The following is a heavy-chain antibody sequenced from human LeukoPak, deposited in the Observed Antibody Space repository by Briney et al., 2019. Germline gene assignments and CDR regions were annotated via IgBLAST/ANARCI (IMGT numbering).Heavy chain of an antibody. CDR1: GDSISSGGFY. CDR3: ARYNYYDTSTYYPYYFEY. D-gene: IGHD3-22*01. J-gene: IGHJ4*02. CDR2: IYYSAST. V-gene: IGHV4-31*03. Sequence: SETLSLTCTVSGDSISSGGFYWIWIRQDPGKGLEWIGYIYYSASTYYNPSLKSRVTMSVDTSKNQFSLKLGSVTAADTAVYFCARYNYYDTSTYYPYYFEYWGQGTLVTVSS.